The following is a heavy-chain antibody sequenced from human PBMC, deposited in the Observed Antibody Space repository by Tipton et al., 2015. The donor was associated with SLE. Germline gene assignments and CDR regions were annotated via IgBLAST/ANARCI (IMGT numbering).Heavy chain of an antibody. D-gene: IGHD2-15*01. CDR2: IRYDGSNK. CDR3: ARGRAGGSSYYFDY. Sequence: SLRLSCAASGFTFSSYGMHWVRQAPGKGLEWVAFIRYDGSNKYYADSVKGRFTISRDNSKNTLYLQMNSLRAEDTAVYYCARGRAGGSSYYFDYWGQGTLVTVSS. V-gene: IGHV3-30*02. J-gene: IGHJ4*02. CDR1: GFTFSSYG.